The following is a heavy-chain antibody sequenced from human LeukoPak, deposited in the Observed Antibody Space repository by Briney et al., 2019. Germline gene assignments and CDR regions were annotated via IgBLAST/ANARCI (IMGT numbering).Heavy chain of an antibody. J-gene: IGHJ5*02. CDR2: ISSSSSYI. Sequence: GGSLRLSCVASGFTFTSYAMTWVRQAPGKGLEWVSSISSSSSYIYYADSVKGRFTISRDNAKNSLYLQMNSLRAEDTAVYYCASGSGRWNWFDPWGQGTLVTVSS. CDR1: GFTFTSYA. V-gene: IGHV3-21*01. CDR3: ASGSGRWNWFDP. D-gene: IGHD6-19*01.